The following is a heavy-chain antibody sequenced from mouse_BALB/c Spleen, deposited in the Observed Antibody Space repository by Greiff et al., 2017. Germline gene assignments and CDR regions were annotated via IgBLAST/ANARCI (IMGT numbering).Heavy chain of an antibody. CDR2: ISDGGSYT. CDR3: ARDDYDAMDY. Sequence: EVQVVESGGGLVKPGGSLKLSCAASGFTFSEYYMYWVRQTPEKRLEWVATISDGGSYTYYPDSVKGRFTISRDNAKNNLYLQMSSLKSEDTAMYYCARDDYDAMDYWGQGTSVTVSS. V-gene: IGHV5-4*02. CDR1: GFTFSEYY. J-gene: IGHJ4*01.